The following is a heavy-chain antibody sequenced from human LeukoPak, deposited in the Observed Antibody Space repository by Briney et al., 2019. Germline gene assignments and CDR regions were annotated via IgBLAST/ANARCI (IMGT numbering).Heavy chain of an antibody. V-gene: IGHV3-74*01. J-gene: IGHJ6*02. CDR1: GFTFSSYW. Sequence: GGSLRLSCATSGFTFSSYWMLWVRQAPGKGLMWVSLISTDGKSTRYAESVKGRFTISRDNAKNALYLQMDILRVEDTALYFCVRDYQFIQEVWGQGTTVTVSS. CDR2: ISTDGKST. D-gene: IGHD2-2*01. CDR3: VRDYQFIQEV.